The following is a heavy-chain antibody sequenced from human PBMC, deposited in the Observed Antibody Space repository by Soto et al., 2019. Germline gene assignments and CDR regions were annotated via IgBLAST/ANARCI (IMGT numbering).Heavy chain of an antibody. CDR1: GVSITSYY. Sequence: PSETLSLTCTVSGVSITSYYWSWIRQPPGKGLEWIGYIHYSANTNYNPSLRGRVTISVDLSKNQFSLKLTSVTAPDTAVYYCASSYYYDSSGSLDYWGQGTLVTVSS. D-gene: IGHD3-22*01. V-gene: IGHV4-59*08. CDR3: ASSYYYDSSGSLDY. J-gene: IGHJ4*02. CDR2: IHYSANT.